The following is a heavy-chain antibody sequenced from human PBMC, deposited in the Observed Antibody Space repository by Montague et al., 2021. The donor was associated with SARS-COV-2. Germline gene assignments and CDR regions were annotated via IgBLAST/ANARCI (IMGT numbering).Heavy chain of an antibody. D-gene: IGHD3-10*01. CDR2: IYWNDDK. CDR3: AHSPVSLVREIITNRCDS. V-gene: IGHV2-5*01. CDR1: GFSLTTSGVG. J-gene: IGHJ5*01. Sequence: PALVKPTQTLTLTCTFYGFSLTTSGVGVGWIRQPPGKALEWLALIYWNDDKRYSPSLKSRITITKDTSKNQVDLIMTNMDPVDTATYYCAHSPVSLVREIITNRCDSWGQGTLVTVSS.